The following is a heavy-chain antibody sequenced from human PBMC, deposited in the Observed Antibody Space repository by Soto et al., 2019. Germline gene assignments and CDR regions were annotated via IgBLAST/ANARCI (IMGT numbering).Heavy chain of an antibody. CDR3: ARDPSEGRVGNWFES. D-gene: IGHD2-2*01. Sequence: PGGSLRLSCAASGFTFSRYGMNWLRQAPGKGLEWVASISSSTSYVYYADSVKGRFSTPRHNAKNILYLEMYALRSEDTAVYYCARDPSEGRVGNWFESWGQGTLFTVSS. CDR2: ISSSTSYV. V-gene: IGHV3-21*06. CDR1: GFTFSRYG. J-gene: IGHJ5*01.